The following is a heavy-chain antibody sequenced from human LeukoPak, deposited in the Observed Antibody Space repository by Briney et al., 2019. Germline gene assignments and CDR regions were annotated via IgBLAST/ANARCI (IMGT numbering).Heavy chain of an antibody. V-gene: IGHV4-39*07. J-gene: IGHJ1*01. CDR2: IYYSGST. CDR3: ARDVRAGYCSSTSCPQTAGFQH. D-gene: IGHD2-2*01. Sequence: PSETLSLTCTVSGGSISSSSYYWGWIRQPPGKGLEWIGSIYYSGSTNYNPSLKSRVTMSVDTSKNQFSLKLSSVTAADTAVYYCARDVRAGYCSSTSCPQTAGFQHWGQGTLVTVSS. CDR1: GGSISSSSYY.